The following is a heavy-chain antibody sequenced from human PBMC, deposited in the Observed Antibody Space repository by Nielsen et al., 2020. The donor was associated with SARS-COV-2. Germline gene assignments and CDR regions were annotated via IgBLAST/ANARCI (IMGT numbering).Heavy chain of an antibody. V-gene: IGHV1-8*01. CDR2: MNPNSGDT. CDR1: GYTFTTYD. CDR3: TVQVGVSADYMDV. J-gene: IGHJ6*03. D-gene: IGHD1-26*01. Sequence: ASVKVSCKASGYTFTTYDINWVRRASGQGLEWMGWMNPNSGDTGYTQKFQGRVIMTSNTSTNTAYMELSSLRSEDTAVYYCTVQVGVSADYMDVWGKGTTVTVSS.